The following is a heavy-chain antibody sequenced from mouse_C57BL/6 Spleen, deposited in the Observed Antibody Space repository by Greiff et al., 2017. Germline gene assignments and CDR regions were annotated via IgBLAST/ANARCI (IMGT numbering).Heavy chain of an antibody. CDR1: GFNIKNTY. Sequence: VQLQQSVAELVRPGASVKLSCTASGFNIKNTYMHWVKQRPEQGLEWIGRIDPANGNTKYDPKFQGKATITADTSSNTAYLQLSSLTAEDTAIYYGAKIFYYGSSYYAMDYWGQGTSVTVSS. CDR3: AKIFYYGSSYYAMDY. J-gene: IGHJ4*01. D-gene: IGHD1-1*01. CDR2: IDPANGNT. V-gene: IGHV14-3*01.